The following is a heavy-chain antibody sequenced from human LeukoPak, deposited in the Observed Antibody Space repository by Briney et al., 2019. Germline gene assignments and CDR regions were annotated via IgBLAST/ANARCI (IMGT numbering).Heavy chain of an antibody. J-gene: IGHJ4*02. CDR3: ARGERNDSSGYYPGVPDY. Sequence: PSETLSLTCTVSGGSISSYYWSWIRQPAGKGLEWIGRIYTSGSTNYNPSLKSRVTISVDKSKNQFSLKLSSVTAADTAVYYCARGERNDSSGYYPGVPDYWGQGTLVTVSS. D-gene: IGHD3-22*01. V-gene: IGHV4-4*07. CDR2: IYTSGST. CDR1: GGSISSYY.